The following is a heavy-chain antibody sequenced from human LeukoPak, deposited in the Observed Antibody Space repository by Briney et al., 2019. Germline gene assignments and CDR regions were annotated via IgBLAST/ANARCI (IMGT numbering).Heavy chain of an antibody. CDR2: IIPIFGTA. V-gene: IGHV1-69*01. D-gene: IGHD3-3*01. Sequence: SVKVSCKASGGTFSSYAISWVRQAPGQGLEWMGGIIPIFGTANYAQKFQGRVTITADESTSTVYMELSRLRFDDTAVYYCAKTYYDFWTGYLGCLDSWGQGTLVTVSS. CDR3: AKTYYDFWTGYLGCLDS. J-gene: IGHJ4*02. CDR1: GGTFSSYA.